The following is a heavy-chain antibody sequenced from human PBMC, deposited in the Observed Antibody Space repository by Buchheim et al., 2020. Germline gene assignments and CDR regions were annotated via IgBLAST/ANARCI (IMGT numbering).Heavy chain of an antibody. D-gene: IGHD5-24*01. V-gene: IGHV3-48*03. Sequence: EVQLVESGGGLVQPGGSLRLSCAASGFTFSSYEMNWVRQAPGKGLEWVSYISSGSTIYYADSVKGRFTISRDNAKNSLYLQMNSLRAEDTAVYYCARGVGYNYGYFDLWGRGTL. J-gene: IGHJ2*01. CDR1: GFTFSSYE. CDR2: ISSGSTI. CDR3: ARGVGYNYGYFDL.